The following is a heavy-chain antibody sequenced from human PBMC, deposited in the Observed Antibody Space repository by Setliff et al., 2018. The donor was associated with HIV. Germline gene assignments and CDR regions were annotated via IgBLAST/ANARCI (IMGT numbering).Heavy chain of an antibody. CDR2: INTVNGNT. V-gene: IGHV1-3*04. CDR3: ARDLNSGDYPHWFDP. J-gene: IGHJ5*02. D-gene: IGHD4-17*01. Sequence: ASVKVSCKASGYTFTRNAMHWVRQAPGQRLEWMGWINTVNGNTKYSQKFQGRVTITRDTSASTVYMELSSLRSGDTAVYYCARDLNSGDYPHWFDPWGQGTLVTVLL. CDR1: GYTFTRNA.